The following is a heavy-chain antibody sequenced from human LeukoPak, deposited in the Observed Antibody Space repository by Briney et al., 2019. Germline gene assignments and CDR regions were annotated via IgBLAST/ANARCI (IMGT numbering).Heavy chain of an antibody. J-gene: IGHJ2*01. V-gene: IGHV3-74*01. CDR2: MNGDGRTI. D-gene: IGHD1-7*01. Sequence: GGSLRLSCAASGFTFSSSWMHWVRHGPGKGLVWVARMNGDGRTINYADSVKGRFTISRDNAKNTLYLQMNSLRAEDAAVYYCARAGNYYFDLWGRGTLVTVSS. CDR3: ARAGNYYFDL. CDR1: GFTFSSSW.